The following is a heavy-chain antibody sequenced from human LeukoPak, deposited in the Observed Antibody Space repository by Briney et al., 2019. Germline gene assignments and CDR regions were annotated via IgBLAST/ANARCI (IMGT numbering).Heavy chain of an antibody. CDR3: ARGGGITIFGVVPDYYYYYMDV. CDR1: GFTFSSYW. V-gene: IGHV3-74*01. Sequence: GGSLRLSCAASGFTFSSYWMHWVRQAPGKGLVWVSRINTDGSSTSYADSVKGRFTISRDNAKNTLYLQMNSLRAEDTAVCYCARGGGITIFGVVPDYYYYYMDVWGKGTTVTVSS. CDR2: INTDGSST. D-gene: IGHD3-3*01. J-gene: IGHJ6*03.